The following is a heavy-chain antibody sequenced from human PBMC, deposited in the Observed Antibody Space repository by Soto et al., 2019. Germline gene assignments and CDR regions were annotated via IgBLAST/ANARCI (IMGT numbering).Heavy chain of an antibody. J-gene: IGHJ4*02. CDR1: GGSFSGYY. CDR3: ARGRPRGDGRFDC. CDR2: INHSGST. D-gene: IGHD3-3*01. Sequence: SETLSLTCAVYGGSFSGYYWSWIRQPPVKGLEWIGEINHSGSTNYNPSLKSRVTISVDTSKNQFSLKLSSVTAADTAVYYCARGRPRGDGRFDCWGQGTLVTVSS. V-gene: IGHV4-34*01.